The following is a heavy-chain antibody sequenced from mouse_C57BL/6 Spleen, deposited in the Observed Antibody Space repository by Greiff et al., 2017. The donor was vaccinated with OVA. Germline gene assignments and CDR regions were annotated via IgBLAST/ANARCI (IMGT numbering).Heavy chain of an antibody. CDR2: IDPSDSET. CDR1: GYTFTSYW. D-gene: IGHD2-2*01. J-gene: IGHJ2*01. Sequence: QVQLQQPGAELVRPGSSVKLSCKASGYTFTSYWMHWVKQRPIQGLEWIGNIDPSDSETHYNQKFKDKATLTVDKSSSTAYMQLSSLTSEDSAVYYCARWVTTDYFDYWGQGTTLTVSS. CDR3: ARWVTTDYFDY. V-gene: IGHV1-52*01.